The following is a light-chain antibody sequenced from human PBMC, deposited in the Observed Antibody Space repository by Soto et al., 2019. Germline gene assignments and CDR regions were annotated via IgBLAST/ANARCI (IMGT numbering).Light chain of an antibody. Sequence: QSSLTQPASVSGSPGQSITISCTGTSSDVGSYNLVSWYQHHPGKAPKLMIYEVSERPSGVSNRFSGSKSGNTASLTISGLQAEDEADYYCCSYAGRTTPYVFGTGTKDTVL. J-gene: IGLJ1*01. CDR1: SSDVGSYNL. CDR2: EVS. CDR3: CSYAGRTTPYV. V-gene: IGLV2-23*02.